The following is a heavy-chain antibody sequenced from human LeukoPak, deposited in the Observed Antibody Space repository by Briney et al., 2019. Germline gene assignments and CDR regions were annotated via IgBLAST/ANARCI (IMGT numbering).Heavy chain of an antibody. J-gene: IGHJ4*02. D-gene: IGHD3-10*01. V-gene: IGHV3-11*04. CDR3: AKDKGFYGSGGNYFDY. CDR1: GFTFSDYY. Sequence: GGSLRLSCAASGFTFSDYYMSWIRQAPGKGLEWVSYISSSGSTIYYADSVKGRFTISRDNSKNTLYLQMNSLRAEDTAVYYCAKDKGFYGSGGNYFDYWGQGTLVTVSS. CDR2: ISSSGSTI.